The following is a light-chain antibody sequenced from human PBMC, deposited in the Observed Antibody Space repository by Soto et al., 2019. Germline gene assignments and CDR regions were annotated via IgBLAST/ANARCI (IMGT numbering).Light chain of an antibody. CDR2: EVS. V-gene: IGLV2-14*01. J-gene: IGLJ2*01. CDR3: TSYTSGSTVV. Sequence: QPASVSGSPGQSITISCTGTSSDVGGYNYVSWYQQHPGKAPKLMIYEVSNRPSGVSNRFSGSKSGNTASLTISALQAEDEADYYCTSYTSGSTVVFGGGTKVTVL. CDR1: SSDVGGYNY.